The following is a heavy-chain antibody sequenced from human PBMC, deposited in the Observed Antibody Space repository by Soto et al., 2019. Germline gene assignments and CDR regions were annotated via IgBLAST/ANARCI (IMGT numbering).Heavy chain of an antibody. V-gene: IGHV3-48*02. J-gene: IGHJ3*02. Sequence: PGGSLRLSCAASGFTFINYNMNWVRRAPGKGLEWVSYISSRSSTIYYADSVKGRFTISRDNAKNSLYLQMNSLRDEDTAVYYCAREEDAFDIWGQGTMVTVSS. CDR3: AREEDAFDI. CDR1: GFTFINYN. CDR2: ISSRSSTI.